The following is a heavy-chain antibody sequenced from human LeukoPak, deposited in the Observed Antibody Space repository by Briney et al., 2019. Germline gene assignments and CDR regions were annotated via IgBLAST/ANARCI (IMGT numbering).Heavy chain of an antibody. V-gene: IGHV3-30*04. CDR1: GFTFSNYA. J-gene: IGHJ4*02. CDR2: ISYDGSTK. D-gene: IGHD2-2*01. CDR3: ARVLSTSCLDF. Sequence: PGGSLRLCCAASGFTFSNYAMHWVRQAPGKGLEWVAVISYDGSTKYYPDSVKGRFTISRDNSKNTLYLQMSSLRAEDTALYYCARVLSTSCLDFWGQGTLVTVSS.